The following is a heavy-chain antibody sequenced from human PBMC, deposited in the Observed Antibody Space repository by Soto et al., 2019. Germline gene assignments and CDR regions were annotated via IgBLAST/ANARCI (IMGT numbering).Heavy chain of an antibody. V-gene: IGHV1-69*13. J-gene: IGHJ4*02. CDR2: IIPIFGTA. CDR3: ARASYYDFWSGIPSALDYYFDY. Sequence: SVKVSCKASGGTFSSYAISWVRQAPGQGLEWMGGIIPIFGTANYAQKFQGRVTITADESTSTAYMELSSLRSEDTAVYYCARASYYDFWSGIPSALDYYFDYWGQGTLVTVSS. D-gene: IGHD3-3*01. CDR1: GGTFSSYA.